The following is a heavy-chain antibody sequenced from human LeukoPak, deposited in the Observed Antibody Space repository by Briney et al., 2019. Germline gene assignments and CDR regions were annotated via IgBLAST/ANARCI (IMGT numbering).Heavy chain of an antibody. J-gene: IGHJ4*02. CDR3: ASTTLYYYDSSGYQFDY. CDR1: GGSISSYY. V-gene: IGHV4-59*01. Sequence: SETLSLTCTVSGGSISSYYWSWIRQPPGKGLEWIGYIYYSGSTNYNPSLKSRVTISVDTSKNQFSLKLSSVTDAHTAVYYCASTTLYYYDSSGYQFDYWGQGTLVTVSS. CDR2: IYYSGST. D-gene: IGHD3-22*01.